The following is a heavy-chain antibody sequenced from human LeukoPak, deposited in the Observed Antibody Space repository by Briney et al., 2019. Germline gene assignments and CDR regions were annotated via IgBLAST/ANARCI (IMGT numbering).Heavy chain of an antibody. CDR3: ARITARGGSDDAFDA. Sequence: SETLSLTCAIYVASPRDSWWTCVREPPGAGLEWIGELTDGGYCNYMSSLKSRVRILVDISNNQFSLMLTYVPAADTALYFCARITARGGSDDAFDAWGQGTMISVSS. CDR2: LTDGGYC. CDR1: VASPRDSW. V-gene: IGHV4-34*01. J-gene: IGHJ3*01. D-gene: IGHD2-15*01.